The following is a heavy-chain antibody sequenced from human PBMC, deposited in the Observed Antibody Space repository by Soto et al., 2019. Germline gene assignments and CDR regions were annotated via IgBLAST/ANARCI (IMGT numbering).Heavy chain of an antibody. Sequence: DVQLLESGGGVVRPGGSLRLSCAGAGFKFDDYGMMWVRQVPGKGPEWVSGINWNGRKTGYADSVKGRFTISRDNAKNSLYLQMDSLRAEDTALYYCVRDKASGYYYWYFDVWGRGTQVTVSA. V-gene: IGHV3-20*04. D-gene: IGHD3-3*01. J-gene: IGHJ2*01. CDR3: VRDKASGYYYWYFDV. CDR1: GFKFDDYG. CDR2: INWNGRKT.